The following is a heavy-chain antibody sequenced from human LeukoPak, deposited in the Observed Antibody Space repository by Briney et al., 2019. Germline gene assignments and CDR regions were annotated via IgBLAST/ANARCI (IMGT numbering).Heavy chain of an antibody. J-gene: IGHJ5*02. CDR3: AREVLWFGELFMSNWFDP. V-gene: IGHV4-30-2*01. D-gene: IGHD3-10*01. CDR1: GGSISSGGYS. Sequence: PSQTLSLTCAVSGGSISSGGYSWSWIRQPPGKGLEWIGYIYHSGSTYYNPSLKSRVTISADRSKNQFSLKLSSVPAADAAVYYCAREVLWFGELFMSNWFDPWGQGTLVTVSS. CDR2: IYHSGST.